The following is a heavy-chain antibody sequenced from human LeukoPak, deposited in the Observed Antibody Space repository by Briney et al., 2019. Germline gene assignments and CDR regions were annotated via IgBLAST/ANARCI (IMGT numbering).Heavy chain of an antibody. CDR1: GFTFSSYA. CDR2: ISYDGSNK. CDR3: AREINRYWYSSSWYPHNWFDP. D-gene: IGHD6-13*01. V-gene: IGHV3-30-3*01. J-gene: IGHJ5*02. Sequence: GRSLRLSCAASGFTFSSYAMHWVRQAPGKGLEWVAVISYDGSNKYYADSVKGRFTISRDNSKNTLYLQMNSLRAEDTAVYYCAREINRYWYSSSWYPHNWFDPWGQGTLVTVSS.